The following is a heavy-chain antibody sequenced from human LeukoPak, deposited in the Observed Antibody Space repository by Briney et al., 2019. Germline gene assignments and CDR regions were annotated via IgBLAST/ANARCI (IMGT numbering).Heavy chain of an antibody. Sequence: GGSLRLSCAASGFTFSSYSMNWVRQGPGKGLDWVSSIGSRSDYIYYADSVKGRFTISRDNAKNSLYLHMNSLRAEDTAVYYCARDLWVAAPGVHNYYYYGMDVWGQGTTVTVSS. CDR2: IGSRSDYI. CDR3: ARDLWVAAPGVHNYYYYGMDV. J-gene: IGHJ6*02. CDR1: GFTFSSYS. D-gene: IGHD6-25*01. V-gene: IGHV3-21*01.